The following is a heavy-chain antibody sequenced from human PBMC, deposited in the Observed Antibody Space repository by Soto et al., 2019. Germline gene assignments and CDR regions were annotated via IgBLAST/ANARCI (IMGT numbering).Heavy chain of an antibody. J-gene: IGHJ5*02. CDR2: IKPDNGKT. Sequence: QLQLVQSGGEVKKPGASVRVSCEAYGYPFSKYGISWIRQAPGQGLEWMGWIKPDNGKTDYAQKFQGRVTMTTDTSSNTAYMELRSLRSDDTAVYYCATSYDSGFDPWGQGTLVSVSS. CDR1: GYPFSKYG. V-gene: IGHV1-18*04. CDR3: ATSYDSGFDP. D-gene: IGHD5-12*01.